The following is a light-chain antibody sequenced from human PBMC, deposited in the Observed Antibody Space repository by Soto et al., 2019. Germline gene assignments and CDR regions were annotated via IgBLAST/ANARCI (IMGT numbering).Light chain of an antibody. Sequence: QSALTQPASVSGAPGQSITISCTGTSGDVGTYKYVSWYQHHPGKAPKLMIYEVSNRPSGVSIRFSGSKSGNTASLTISGLQAEDEADYYCSSYTSSTTYVFGTGTKVTVL. CDR1: SGDVGTYKY. J-gene: IGLJ1*01. CDR3: SSYTSSTTYV. CDR2: EVS. V-gene: IGLV2-14*01.